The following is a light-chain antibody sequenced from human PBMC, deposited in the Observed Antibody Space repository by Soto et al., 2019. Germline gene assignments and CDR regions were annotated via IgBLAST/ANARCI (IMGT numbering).Light chain of an antibody. J-gene: IGKJ4*01. CDR1: TSFLYSSNNKNY. V-gene: IGKV4-1*01. CDR2: WAS. Sequence: DIVMTQSPDSLAVSLGACATINCKVSTSFLYSSNNKNYLAWYQQKPGQPPKLLIYWASTRESGVPDRFSGSGSGTDFTLTISSLQAEDVAVYYCQQDYTTPLTFGGGTKVDIK. CDR3: QQDYTTPLT.